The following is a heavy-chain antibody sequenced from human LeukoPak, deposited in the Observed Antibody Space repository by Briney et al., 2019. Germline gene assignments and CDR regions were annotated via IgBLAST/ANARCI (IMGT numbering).Heavy chain of an antibody. Sequence: ASVKVSCKASGGTFSSYTISWVRQAPGQGLEWMGRIIPILGIANYAQKFQGRVTITADKSTSTAYMELSSLRSEDTAVYYCARGNGYCSSTSCQNYYYYGMDVWGQGTTVTVSS. V-gene: IGHV1-69*02. J-gene: IGHJ6*02. CDR3: ARGNGYCSSTSCQNYYYYGMDV. D-gene: IGHD2-2*01. CDR1: GGTFSSYT. CDR2: IIPILGIA.